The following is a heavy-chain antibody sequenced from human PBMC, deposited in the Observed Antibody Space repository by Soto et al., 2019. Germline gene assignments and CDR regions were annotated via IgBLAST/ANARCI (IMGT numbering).Heavy chain of an antibody. CDR2: ISAYNGNT. D-gene: IGHD7-27*01. Sequence: QVQLVQSGAEVKKPGASVKVSCKASGYTFTSYGISWVRQAPEQGLEWMGWISAYNGNTNYAQKLQGRVTMTTDTSTSKAYMELRSLSSDDTAVYYCARVPHRADTGNHPRRDAFDIWGQGTMVTVSS. CDR1: GYTFTSYG. CDR3: ARVPHRADTGNHPRRDAFDI. J-gene: IGHJ3*02. V-gene: IGHV1-18*04.